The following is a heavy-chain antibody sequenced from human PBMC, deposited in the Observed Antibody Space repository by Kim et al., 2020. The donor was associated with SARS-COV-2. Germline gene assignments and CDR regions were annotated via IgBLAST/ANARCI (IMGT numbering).Heavy chain of an antibody. CDR2: PNRGGQ. CDR3: ARSWDY. Sequence: PNRGGQNYAQKFKGRVTMTRDTSISTAYMELSRLRSDDTAVYYCARSWDYWGQGTLVTVSS. V-gene: IGHV1-2*02. J-gene: IGHJ4*02.